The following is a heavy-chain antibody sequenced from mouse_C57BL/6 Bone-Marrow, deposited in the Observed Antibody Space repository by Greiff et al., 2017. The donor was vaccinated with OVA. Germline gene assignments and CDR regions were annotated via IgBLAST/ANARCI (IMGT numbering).Heavy chain of an antibody. V-gene: IGHV1-15*01. Sequence: SGAELVRPGASVTLSCKASGYTFTDYEMHWVKQTPVHGLEWIGAIDPETGGTAYNQKFKGKAILTADKSSSTAYMELRSLTSEDSAVYYCARDGNYLYYFDYWGQGTTLTVSS. CDR1: GYTFTDYE. D-gene: IGHD2-1*01. J-gene: IGHJ2*01. CDR3: ARDGNYLYYFDY. CDR2: IDPETGGT.